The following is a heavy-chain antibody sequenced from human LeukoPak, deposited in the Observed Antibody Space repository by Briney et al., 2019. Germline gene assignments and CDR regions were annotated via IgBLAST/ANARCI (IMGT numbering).Heavy chain of an antibody. Sequence: ASVTVSCKASGYTFTSYDINWVRQATGQGLEWMGWMNPNRGNTGYAQTFQGRVTMTRNTSISTAYMELSSLRSEDTAVYYCARGSRFLAVRGVIIYWFDPWGQGTLVTVSS. V-gene: IGHV1-8*01. CDR3: ARGSRFLAVRGVIIYWFDP. D-gene: IGHD3-10*01. J-gene: IGHJ5*02. CDR1: GYTFTSYD. CDR2: MNPNRGNT.